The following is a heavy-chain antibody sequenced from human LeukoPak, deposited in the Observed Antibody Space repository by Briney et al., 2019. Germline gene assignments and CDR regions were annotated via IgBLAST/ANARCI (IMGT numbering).Heavy chain of an antibody. D-gene: IGHD3/OR15-3a*01. CDR2: FDPEDGEA. CDR1: GYSVMELS. Sequence: ASVKVSCKVSGYSVMELSMHWVRQAPGKGLEWMGGFDPEDGEAIYAQKFQGRVTMTEDTSTDTAYMEVSSLRSEDTAVYYCATPGPDWGDAFDIWGQGTMVTVSS. J-gene: IGHJ3*02. V-gene: IGHV1-24*01. CDR3: ATPGPDWGDAFDI.